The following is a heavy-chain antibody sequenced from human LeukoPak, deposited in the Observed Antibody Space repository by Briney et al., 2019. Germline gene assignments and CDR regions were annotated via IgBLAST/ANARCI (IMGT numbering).Heavy chain of an antibody. V-gene: IGHV4-38-2*02. CDR1: GYSISSGYY. Sequence: SETLSLTCTVSGYSISSGYYWDWIRQPPGKGLEWIGSIYHSGSTYYNPSLKSRVTISVDTSKNQFSLKLSSVTAADTAVYYCARDRSTIFGVVIKWGQGTLVTVSS. D-gene: IGHD3-3*01. CDR2: IYHSGST. J-gene: IGHJ4*02. CDR3: ARDRSTIFGVVIK.